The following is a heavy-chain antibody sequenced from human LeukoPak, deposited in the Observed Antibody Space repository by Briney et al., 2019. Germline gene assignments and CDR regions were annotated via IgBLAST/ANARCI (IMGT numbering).Heavy chain of an antibody. J-gene: IGHJ2*01. D-gene: IGHD4-11*01. V-gene: IGHV1-18*01. Sequence: GASVKVSCKASGYTFTSYGISWVRQAPGQGLEWMGWIGVYNGNTNYAQKLQGRVTMTTDTSTSTAYMELRSLRSDDTAVYYCARERGYSNYGGRWEPVHFDLWGRGTLVTVSS. CDR2: IGVYNGNT. CDR3: ARERGYSNYGGRWEPVHFDL. CDR1: GYTFTSYG.